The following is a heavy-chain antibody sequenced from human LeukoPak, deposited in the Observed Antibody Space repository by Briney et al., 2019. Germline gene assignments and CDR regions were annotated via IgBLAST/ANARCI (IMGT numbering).Heavy chain of an antibody. V-gene: IGHV3-74*01. J-gene: IGHJ5*02. Sequence: GGSLRLSCAASRFTFSSYWMHWVRQPPGKGLVWVSRINSDESSTNYADSVKGRFTISRDNAKNTLYLQMNSLRAEDTAVYYCARARGLGYGDDVRWFDPWGQGTLVTVSS. CDR3: ARARGLGYGDDVRWFDP. D-gene: IGHD4-17*01. CDR2: INSDESST. CDR1: RFTFSSYW.